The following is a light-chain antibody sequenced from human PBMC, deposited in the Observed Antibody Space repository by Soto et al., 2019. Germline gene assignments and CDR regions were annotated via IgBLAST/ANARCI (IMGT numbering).Light chain of an antibody. Sequence: EIVMTQSPATLSLSPGERATLSCRASQSVSSNLAWYQQKPGQAPRLLSYGASTRATGIPARFIGGGSGTSLSRTISSMQSEDFAVDYCQQYNNWPPWTFGQGTKVEIK. J-gene: IGKJ1*01. CDR1: QSVSSN. CDR3: QQYNNWPPWT. CDR2: GAS. V-gene: IGKV3-15*01.